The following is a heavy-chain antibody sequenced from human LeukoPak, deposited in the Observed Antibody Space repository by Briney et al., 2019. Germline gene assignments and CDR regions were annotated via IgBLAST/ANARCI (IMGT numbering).Heavy chain of an antibody. J-gene: IGHJ5*02. Sequence: SQTLSLTCAVSGGSISSGGYSWSWIRQPPGKGLEWIGYIYHSGSTYYNPSLKSRVTISVDRSKNQFSLKLSSATAADTAVYYCASYGSGSYNWFDPWGQGTLVTVSS. CDR2: IYHSGST. CDR3: ASYGSGSYNWFDP. CDR1: GGSISSGGYS. D-gene: IGHD3-10*01. V-gene: IGHV4-30-2*01.